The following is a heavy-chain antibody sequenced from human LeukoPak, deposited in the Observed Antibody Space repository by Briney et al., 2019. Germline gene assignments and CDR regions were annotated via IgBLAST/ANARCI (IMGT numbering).Heavy chain of an antibody. CDR2: ISTNNGNI. V-gene: IGHV1-18*01. CDR1: DYTFTNYG. D-gene: IGHD6-6*01. CDR3: ARDLNTPRWFDS. Sequence: ASVKVSCKPSDYTFTNYGISWVRQAPGQGLEWMGWISTNNGNINYAQKLQDRVTLTTDTSTSTAYMELRSLRSDDTAIYYCARDLNTPRWFDSWGQGTLVTVPS. J-gene: IGHJ5*01.